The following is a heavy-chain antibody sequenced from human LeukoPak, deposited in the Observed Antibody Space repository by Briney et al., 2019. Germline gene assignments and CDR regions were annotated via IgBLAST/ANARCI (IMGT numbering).Heavy chain of an antibody. CDR1: GGSFSGYY. D-gene: IGHD3-10*01. Sequence: PSETQSLTCAVYGGSFSGYYWSWIRQPPGKGLEWIGEINHSGSTNYNPSLKSRVTISVDTSKNQFSLKLSSVTAADTAVYYCARGPAAGTKYYYGSGTNWFDPWGQGTLVTVSS. CDR2: INHSGST. J-gene: IGHJ5*02. CDR3: ARGPAAGTKYYYGSGTNWFDP. V-gene: IGHV4-34*01.